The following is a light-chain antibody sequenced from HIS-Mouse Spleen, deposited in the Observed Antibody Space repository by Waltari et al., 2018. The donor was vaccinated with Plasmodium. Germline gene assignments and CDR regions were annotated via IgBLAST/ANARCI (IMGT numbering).Light chain of an antibody. CDR1: KLGDKY. J-gene: IGLJ2*01. V-gene: IGLV3-1*01. Sequence: SYELTQPPSVSVSPGQTASITCSGDKLGDKYACWYQQKPGQSPVLVIYQDSKRPSGFAERFSGSNSENTATLTISGTQAMDEADYYCQAWDSSTVVFGGGTKLTVL. CDR3: QAWDSSTVV. CDR2: QDS.